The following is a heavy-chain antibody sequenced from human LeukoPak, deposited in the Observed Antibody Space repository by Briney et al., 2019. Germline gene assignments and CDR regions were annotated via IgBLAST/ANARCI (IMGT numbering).Heavy chain of an antibody. V-gene: IGHV3-11*01. CDR2: ISSSGSSM. CDR3: ARAKGSYSFDY. J-gene: IGHJ4*02. CDR1: GFTFTDYY. Sequence: GGSLRLSCAASGFTFTDYYMSWIRQAPGKGLEWVSYISSSGSSMYYADSVKGRFTISRDNAKNSLYLQMNSLRAEDTAVYHCARAKGSYSFDYWGQGTLVTVSS. D-gene: IGHD3-10*01.